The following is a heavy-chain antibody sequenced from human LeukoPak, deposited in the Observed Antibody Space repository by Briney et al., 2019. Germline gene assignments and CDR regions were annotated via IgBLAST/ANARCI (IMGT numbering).Heavy chain of an antibody. D-gene: IGHD4-17*01. CDR3: ARDSKTYGDYFDY. CDR1: GDSISTSNSY. V-gene: IGHV4-39*07. J-gene: IGHJ4*02. CDR2: IYYSGNT. Sequence: SETLSLTCTVSGDSISTSNSYWGWIRQPPGKGLEWIGSIYYSGNTYYNASLESRVTISVDTSKNQFSLKLSSVTAADTAVYYCARDSKTYGDYFDYWGQGTLVTVSS.